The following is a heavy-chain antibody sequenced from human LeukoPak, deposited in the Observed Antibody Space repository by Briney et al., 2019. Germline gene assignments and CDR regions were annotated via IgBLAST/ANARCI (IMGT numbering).Heavy chain of an antibody. Sequence: SETLSLTCTVSVGSISSSSYYWGWIRQPPGKGLEWIGSIYYSGSTYYNPSLKSRVTISVDTSKNQFSLKLSSVTAADTAVYYCARPYSSGWTYFDYWGQGTLVTISS. CDR2: IYYSGST. CDR1: VGSISSSSYY. J-gene: IGHJ4*02. D-gene: IGHD6-19*01. CDR3: ARPYSSGWTYFDY. V-gene: IGHV4-39*01.